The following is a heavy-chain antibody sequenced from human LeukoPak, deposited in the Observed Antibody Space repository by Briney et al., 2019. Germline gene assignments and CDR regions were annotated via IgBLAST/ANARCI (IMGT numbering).Heavy chain of an antibody. D-gene: IGHD5-24*01. CDR2: ISGYNGNT. CDR3: ARDLEMATISN. J-gene: IGHJ4*02. Sequence: ASVKVFCKASGYTFTSYGISWVRQAPGQGLEWMGWISGYNGNTNYAQKLQGRVTMTTDTSTRTAYMELKSLRSDDTAVYYCARDLEMATISNWGQGTLVTVSS. V-gene: IGHV1-18*01. CDR1: GYTFTSYG.